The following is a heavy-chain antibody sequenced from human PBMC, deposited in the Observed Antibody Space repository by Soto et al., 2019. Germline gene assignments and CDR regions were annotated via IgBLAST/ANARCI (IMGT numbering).Heavy chain of an antibody. V-gene: IGHV3-23*01. D-gene: IGHD2-15*01. CDR2: ISGSGGST. CDR1: GFTFSSDA. J-gene: IGHJ3*02. Sequence: GGSLRLSCAASGFTFSSDAMSWVRQAPGKGLEWVSAISGSGGSTYYADSVKGRFTISRDNSKNTLYLQMNSLRAEDTAVYYCAKDRVAATGYDAFDIWGQGTMVTVSS. CDR3: AKDRVAATGYDAFDI.